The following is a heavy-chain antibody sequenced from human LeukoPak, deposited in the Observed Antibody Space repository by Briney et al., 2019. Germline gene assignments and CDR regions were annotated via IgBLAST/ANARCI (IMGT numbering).Heavy chain of an antibody. V-gene: IGHV4-59*12. J-gene: IGHJ4*02. Sequence: SETLSLTCTVSGGSISGNAWSWIRQTPEKGLEWIGYIYYSGSTNYNPSFKSRVTISVDTSKNQFSLKLSSVTAADTAVYYCAREDGYNAFDYWGQGTLVTVSS. D-gene: IGHD5-24*01. CDR2: IYYSGST. CDR3: AREDGYNAFDY. CDR1: GGSISGNA.